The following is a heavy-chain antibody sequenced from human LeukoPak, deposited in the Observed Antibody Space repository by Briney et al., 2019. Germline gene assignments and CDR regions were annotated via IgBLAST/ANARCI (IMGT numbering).Heavy chain of an antibody. J-gene: IGHJ3*02. D-gene: IGHD1-26*01. CDR2: ITSSSSLI. V-gene: IGHV3-48*01. Sequence: GGSLRLSCAASGFTFSNYNMNWVRQAPGKGLEWVSYITSSSSLIYYADSVKGRFTFSRDNTKDSLYLQMNSLRAEDTAVYYCAKWNTGSTLMDAFDIWGQGTMVTVSS. CDR3: AKWNTGSTLMDAFDI. CDR1: GFTFSNYN.